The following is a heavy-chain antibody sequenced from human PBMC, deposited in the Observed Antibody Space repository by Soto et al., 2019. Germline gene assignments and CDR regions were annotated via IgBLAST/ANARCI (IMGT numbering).Heavy chain of an antibody. V-gene: IGHV3-30*04. Sequence: QVQLVESGGGVVQPGRSLRLSCAASGFTFNYYAMHWVRQAPGKGLEWVAVISPDGRNEFYVDSLKGRFTISRDNSKNTLYLQMSSLRAEDTAVYYCARDVISACGSSTSCHRWAYNSFDPWGQGTLVTVSS. D-gene: IGHD2-2*01. CDR2: ISPDGRNE. J-gene: IGHJ5*02. CDR3: ARDVISACGSSTSCHRWAYNSFDP. CDR1: GFTFNYYA.